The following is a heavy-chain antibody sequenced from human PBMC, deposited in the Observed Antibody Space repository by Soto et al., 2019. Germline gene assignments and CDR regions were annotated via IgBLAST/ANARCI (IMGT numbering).Heavy chain of an antibody. CDR3: AKSLVTPSDAFDL. V-gene: IGHV1-18*01. D-gene: IGHD6-19*01. J-gene: IGHJ3*01. CDR1: GLTFSSYG. CDR2: ISGYNGDT. Sequence: ASVKVSCKTSGLTFSSYGISWVRQAPGQGLEWMGWISGYNGDTYYAQKFQGRVIMTTDTSTNTAYMELRSLSSDDTAVYFCAKSLVTPSDAFDLWGRGTLVTVSS.